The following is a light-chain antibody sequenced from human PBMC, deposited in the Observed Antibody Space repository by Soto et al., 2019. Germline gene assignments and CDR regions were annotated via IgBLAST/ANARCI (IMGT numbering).Light chain of an antibody. Sequence: IQMTQSPSSVSASVGDRVTITCRASQDISSLLAWYQHKPGKAPKLLIYAATTLQSGVPSRFSGSESGTEFTLTISSLQPDDFATYYCHQADTFPFTFGPGTKVDMK. CDR2: AAT. CDR1: QDISSL. V-gene: IGKV1-12*01. CDR3: HQADTFPFT. J-gene: IGKJ3*01.